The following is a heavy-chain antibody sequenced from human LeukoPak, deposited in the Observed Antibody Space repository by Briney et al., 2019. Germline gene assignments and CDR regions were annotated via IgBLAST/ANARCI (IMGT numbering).Heavy chain of an antibody. V-gene: IGHV1-2*02. CDR1: GYTFTGYY. D-gene: IGHD2-21*02. J-gene: IGHJ4*02. CDR2: INPNSGGI. Sequence: ASVKVSCKASGYTFTGYYMHWVRQAPGQGLEWMGWINPNSGGINYAQKFQGMVTMTRDTSISTAYMELSRLRSDDTAVYYCARAIVVVTAIPDYWGQGTLVTVSS. CDR3: ARAIVVVTAIPDY.